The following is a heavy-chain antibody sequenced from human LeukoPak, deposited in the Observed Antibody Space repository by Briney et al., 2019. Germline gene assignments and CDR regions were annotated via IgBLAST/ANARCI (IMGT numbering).Heavy chain of an antibody. V-gene: IGHV3-23*01. CDR3: AKGYYSDSSGYYGY. J-gene: IGHJ4*02. CDR1: GFTFSSYG. CDR2: ISGSGGST. D-gene: IGHD3-22*01. Sequence: GGSLRLACAASGFTFSSYGMRWVRQAAGEGLEWVSAISGSGGSTYYADSVEGRFTISRDNSKKTLYLQLNSLRAEDTAVYYCAKGYYSDSSGYYGYWGQGTLVTVSS.